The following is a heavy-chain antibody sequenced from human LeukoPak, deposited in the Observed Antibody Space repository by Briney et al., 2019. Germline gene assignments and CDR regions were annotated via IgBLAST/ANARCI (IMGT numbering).Heavy chain of an antibody. J-gene: IGHJ4*02. CDR1: GYTFTGYY. D-gene: IGHD3-10*01. V-gene: IGHV1-2*06. CDR3: ASALGSYYGSGSPTTY. Sequence: GASVKVSCKASGYTFTGYYMHWVRQAPGQGLEWMGRINPNSGGTNYAQKFQGRVTMTRDTSISTAYMELSRLRSEDTAVYYCASALGSYYGSGSPTTYWGQGTLVTVSS. CDR2: INPNSGGT.